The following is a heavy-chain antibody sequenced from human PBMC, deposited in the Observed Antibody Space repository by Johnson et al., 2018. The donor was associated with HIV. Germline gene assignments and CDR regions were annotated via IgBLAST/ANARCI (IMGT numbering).Heavy chain of an antibody. J-gene: IGHJ3*02. CDR1: GFTFSSYA. CDR2: ISSDGSNK. D-gene: IGHD3-10*01. CDR3: AKEDCYGSWSYDAFDI. V-gene: IGHV3-74*01. Sequence: EVQLVESGGGVVQPGRSLRLSCAASGFTFSSYAMHWVRQAPGKGLVWVSRISSDGSNKSYADSVKGRITTSRDNAKNTLYLQMNSLRAEDTAVYYCAKEDCYGSWSYDAFDIWGQGTMVTVSS.